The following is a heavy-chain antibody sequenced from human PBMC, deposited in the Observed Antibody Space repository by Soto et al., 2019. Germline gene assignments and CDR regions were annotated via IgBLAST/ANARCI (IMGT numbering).Heavy chain of an antibody. CDR3: AHRVLRTVFGLVTTTAIYFDF. D-gene: IGHD3-3*01. J-gene: IGHJ4*02. Sequence: QITLNESGPTQVKPRQTLTLTCTFSGFSLTTSGVGVGWIRQSPGKAPEWLALIYWDDDKRYSPSLKSRLTITKGTSNNQVVLTMADLDPADTATYYCAHRVLRTVFGLVTTTAIYFDFWGQGTPVAVSS. CDR2: IYWDDDK. V-gene: IGHV2-5*02. CDR1: GFSLTTSGVG.